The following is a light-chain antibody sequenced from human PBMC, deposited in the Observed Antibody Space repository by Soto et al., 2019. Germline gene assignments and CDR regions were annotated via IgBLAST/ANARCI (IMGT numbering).Light chain of an antibody. J-gene: IGKJ4*01. CDR3: QPYNNWPLT. CDR1: QIVTSS. V-gene: IGKV3-15*01. Sequence: EIVLTQSPATLSLSPGTGATLSCRASQIVTSSLAWYQQRPGQAPRLLIYDTSTRATGVPTRFSGSRSGAEFTLTINSLQSEDFAVYYCQPYNNWPLTFGGGTKVDIK. CDR2: DTS.